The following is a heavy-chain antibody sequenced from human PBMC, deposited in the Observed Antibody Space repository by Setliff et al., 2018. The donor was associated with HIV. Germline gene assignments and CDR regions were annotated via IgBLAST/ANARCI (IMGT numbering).Heavy chain of an antibody. J-gene: IGHJ3*02. V-gene: IGHV4-38-2*01. D-gene: IGHD3-16*01. CDR1: GYSISSGYY. CDR2: IYHSGST. CDR3: ARRTIWGDAFDI. Sequence: SETLSLTCAVSGYSISSGYYWGWIRQPPGKGLEWIGTIYHSGSTYYNPSLKSRLTISVDTSKNQFSLRLSSVTAADTAIYYCARRTIWGDAFDIWGQGTMVTVSS.